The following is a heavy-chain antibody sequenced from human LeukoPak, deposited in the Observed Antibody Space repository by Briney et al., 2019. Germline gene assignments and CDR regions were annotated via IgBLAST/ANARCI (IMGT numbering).Heavy chain of an antibody. CDR1: GFTFSSYG. V-gene: IGHV3-23*01. CDR2: VSSSGGTT. J-gene: IGHJ6*03. CDR3: AKNGDRGAYCSGGSCYPYYYYYMDV. Sequence: PGGSLRLSCEASGFTFSSYGMSWVRQAPGKGLEWVSAVSSSGGTTYYADSVKGRFTISRDNSKNTLSLQMNSLRAEDTAIYYCAKNGDRGAYCSGGSCYPYYYYYMDVWGKGTTVTISS. D-gene: IGHD2-15*01.